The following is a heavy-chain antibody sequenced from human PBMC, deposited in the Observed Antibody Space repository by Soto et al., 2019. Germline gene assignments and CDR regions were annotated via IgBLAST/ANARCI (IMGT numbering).Heavy chain of an antibody. J-gene: IGHJ3*02. V-gene: IGHV4-59*01. CDR2: IYYSVST. CDR3: ARVWGGAFDI. CDR1: GGAISSYY. D-gene: IGHD3-10*01. Sequence: SETLSLTCTVSGGAISSYYWSWIRQPPGKGLEWIGYIYYSVSTNYNPSLKSRVTISVDTSKNQFSLKLSSVTAAGTAVYYCARVWGGAFDIWGQGTMVT.